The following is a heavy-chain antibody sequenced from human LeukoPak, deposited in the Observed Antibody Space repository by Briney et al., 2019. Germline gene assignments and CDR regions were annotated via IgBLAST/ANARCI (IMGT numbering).Heavy chain of an antibody. J-gene: IGHJ4*02. CDR3: AREMSSSWYPGVDY. CDR1: GFTFSSYE. CDR2: ISSSGSTI. Sequence: GGSLRLSCAASGFTFSSYEMNWVRQAPGKGLEWVSYISSSGSTIYYADSVKGRFTISRDNAKNSLYLQMNSLRAEDTAVYYCAREMSSSWYPGVDYCGQGTPVTVSS. V-gene: IGHV3-48*03. D-gene: IGHD6-13*01.